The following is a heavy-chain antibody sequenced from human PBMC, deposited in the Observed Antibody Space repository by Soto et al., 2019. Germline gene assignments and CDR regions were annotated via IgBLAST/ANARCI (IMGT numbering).Heavy chain of an antibody. Sequence: SETLSLTCTVSGGSISSGGYYWGWIRQPPGKGLEWIGSIYYSGSTYYNPSLKSRVTISVDTSKNQFSLKLSSVTAADTAVYYCARQAFTIFGTYYYYYYGMDVWGQGTTVTVS. CDR1: GGSISSGGYY. V-gene: IGHV4-39*01. D-gene: IGHD3-3*01. CDR2: IYYSGST. CDR3: ARQAFTIFGTYYYYYYGMDV. J-gene: IGHJ6*02.